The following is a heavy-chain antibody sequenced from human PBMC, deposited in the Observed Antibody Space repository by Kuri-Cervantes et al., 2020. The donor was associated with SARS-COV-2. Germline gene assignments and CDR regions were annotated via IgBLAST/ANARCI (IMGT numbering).Heavy chain of an antibody. V-gene: IGHV4-34*01. CDR1: GGSFSDYA. CDR3: ARGSPGY. J-gene: IGHJ4*02. Sequence: GSLRLSCAVYGGSFSDYAWTWIRQTPEKGLEWIGQINHGGSTSYNPSLKSRVTISVDTSKKQFSLKLTSVTVADTAVYYCARGSPGYWGQGTLVTVPQ. CDR2: INHGGST.